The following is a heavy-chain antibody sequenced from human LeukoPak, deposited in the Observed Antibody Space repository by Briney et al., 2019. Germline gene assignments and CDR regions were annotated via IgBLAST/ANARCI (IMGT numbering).Heavy chain of an antibody. V-gene: IGHV1-69*13. CDR2: IIPIFGTA. CDR1: GGTFSSYA. CDR3: ARRSIAVAGTGFDY. Sequence: WASVKVSCKASGGTFSSYAISWVRQAPGQGLEWMGGIIPIFGTANYAQKFQGRVTITADESTSTAYMELSSLRSEDAAVYYCARRSIAVAGTGFDYWGQGTLVTVSS. J-gene: IGHJ4*02. D-gene: IGHD6-19*01.